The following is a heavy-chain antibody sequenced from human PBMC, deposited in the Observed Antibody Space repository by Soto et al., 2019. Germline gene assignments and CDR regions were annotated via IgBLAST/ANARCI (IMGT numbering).Heavy chain of an antibody. CDR1: GFTFSSYA. Sequence: GGSLRLSCAASGFTFSSYAMSWVRQAPGKGLEWVSAISGSGGSTYYADSVKGRFTISRDNSKNTLYLQMNSLRAEDTAVYYCAKWGVGDFWSGYFPMGYYYYYYMDVWGKGTTVTVSS. V-gene: IGHV3-23*01. CDR3: AKWGVGDFWSGYFPMGYYYYYYMDV. J-gene: IGHJ6*03. CDR2: ISGSGGST. D-gene: IGHD3-3*01.